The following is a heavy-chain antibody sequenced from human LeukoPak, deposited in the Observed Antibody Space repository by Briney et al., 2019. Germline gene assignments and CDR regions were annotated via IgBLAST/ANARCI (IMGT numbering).Heavy chain of an antibody. CDR2: ISPNSGGT. D-gene: IGHD6-19*01. Sequence: ASVKVSCKASGYTFTGYYMHWVRQAPGQGLEWMGWISPNSGGTNYAQKFQGRVTMTRDTSISTASMELRRLRSDDTDVYYCAREGEVAAHWYFDLWGRGTLVTVSS. CDR3: AREGEVAAHWYFDL. J-gene: IGHJ2*01. CDR1: GYTFTGYY. V-gene: IGHV1-2*02.